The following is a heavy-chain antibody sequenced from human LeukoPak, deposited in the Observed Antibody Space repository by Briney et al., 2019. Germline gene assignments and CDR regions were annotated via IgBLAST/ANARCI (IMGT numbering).Heavy chain of an antibody. CDR1: GFTFISYG. CDR3: AKGFTYVSP. D-gene: IGHD3-10*02. V-gene: IGHV3-23*01. J-gene: IGHJ5*02. Sequence: GGSLRLSCAASGFTFISYGMSWVRQAPGKGLEWVPSISGIGATTYYADSVKGRFTISRDNSKNTLYLQLNSLTAEDTAVYYCAKGFTYVSPWGQGSLVTVSS. CDR2: ISGIGATT.